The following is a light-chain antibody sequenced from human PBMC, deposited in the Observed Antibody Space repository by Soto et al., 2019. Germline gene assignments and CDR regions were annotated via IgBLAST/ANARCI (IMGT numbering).Light chain of an antibody. J-gene: IGLJ3*02. CDR2: EFT. CDR1: SSDVGGYNY. V-gene: IGLV2-8*01. Sequence: QSALTQPPSASGSPGQSVTISCTGTSSDVGGYNYVSCYQQYPGRAPKPMIYEFTKRPPGVPDRFSGSKSGNTASLTVSGLQAEDEADYYCSSYAASNNFYFVFGGGTKLTVL. CDR3: SSYAASNNFYFV.